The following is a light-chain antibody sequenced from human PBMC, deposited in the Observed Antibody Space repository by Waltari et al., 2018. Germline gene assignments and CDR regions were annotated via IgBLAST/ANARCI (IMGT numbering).Light chain of an antibody. Sequence: DIQMTQFPSSLSASLADRVTITCRASQNINKYLNWYQQKPGKAPKLLIYTASTLQSGVPSRFSGSVTGTDFTLTISSLQPEDFAAYYCQQSYSFPLTFGGGTTVEIK. CDR3: QQSYSFPLT. CDR2: TAS. J-gene: IGKJ4*01. V-gene: IGKV1-39*01. CDR1: QNINKY.